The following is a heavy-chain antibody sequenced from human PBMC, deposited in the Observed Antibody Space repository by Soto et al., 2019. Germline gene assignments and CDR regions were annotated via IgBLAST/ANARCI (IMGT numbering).Heavy chain of an antibody. CDR1: GYTLTGYY. CDR2: INPNSGGT. CDR3: ARATLGGTTVYYMDV. V-gene: IGHV1-2*04. Sequence: KKRGASVKVSCKASGYTLTGYYMHWVRQAPGQGLEWMGWINPNSGGTNYAQKFQGWVTMTRDTSISTAYMELSRLRSDDTAVYYCARATLGGTTVYYMDVWGKGTTVTVSS. J-gene: IGHJ6*03.